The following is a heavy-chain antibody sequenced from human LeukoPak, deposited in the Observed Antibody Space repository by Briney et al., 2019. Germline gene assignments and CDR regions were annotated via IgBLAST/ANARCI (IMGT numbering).Heavy chain of an antibody. D-gene: IGHD1-26*01. CDR3: ARQLYSGSYPS. Sequence: SETLSLTCSVSGVSISSSADNWGSIRQPPGKGLEWIGNIYYSGRTYYNPSLESRITISVDTSKNQFSLKLNSVTAADTAIYYCARQLYSGSYPSWGQGTVVTVSS. CDR2: IYYSGRT. CDR1: GVSISSSADN. J-gene: IGHJ5*02. V-gene: IGHV4-39*01.